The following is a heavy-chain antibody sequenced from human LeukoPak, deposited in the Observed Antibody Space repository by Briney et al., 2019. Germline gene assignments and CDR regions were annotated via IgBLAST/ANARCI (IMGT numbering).Heavy chain of an antibody. CDR3: ARGGGYLYYFDY. V-gene: IGHV4-59*01. CDR1: GGSISSYC. D-gene: IGHD5-12*01. J-gene: IGHJ4*02. Sequence: SGTLSLTCTVSGGSISSYCWSWIRQPPGKGLEWIGYIYYSGSTNYNPSLKSRVTISVDTSKNQFSLKPSSVTAADTAVYYCARGGGYLYYFDYWGQGTLVTVSS. CDR2: IYYSGST.